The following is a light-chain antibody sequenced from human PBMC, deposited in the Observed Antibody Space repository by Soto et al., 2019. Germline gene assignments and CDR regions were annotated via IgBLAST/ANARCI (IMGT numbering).Light chain of an antibody. V-gene: IGKV1-17*01. CDR3: LHHNSYPRT. Sequence: DIPMTQSPPSLSASVGDRVTITCRASQGIRNELGWYQQKPGKAPKALIYAASTLQSGVPSRFSGSGYGTEFTLTISSLQPEDFATYYCLHHNSYPRTFGQGTKVEIK. CDR1: QGIRNE. J-gene: IGKJ1*01. CDR2: AAS.